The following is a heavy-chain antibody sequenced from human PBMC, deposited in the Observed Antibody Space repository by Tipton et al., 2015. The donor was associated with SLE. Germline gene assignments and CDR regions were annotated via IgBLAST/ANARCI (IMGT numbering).Heavy chain of an antibody. Sequence: SLRLSCVASDSVTTNYMHWVRQGPGKGLVWVSRIKTDDSSTYYADSVKGRFTISRDKSTNTLFLEMNRLRAEDTAVYYCAKNRYGGISQSYFDNWGQGTLVTVS. V-gene: IGHV3-74*01. J-gene: IGHJ4*02. D-gene: IGHD4-23*01. CDR3: AKNRYGGISQSYFDN. CDR2: IKTDDSST. CDR1: DSVTTNY.